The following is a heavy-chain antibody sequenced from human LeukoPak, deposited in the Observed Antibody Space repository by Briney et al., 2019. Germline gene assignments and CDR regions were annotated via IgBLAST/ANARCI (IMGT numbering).Heavy chain of an antibody. D-gene: IGHD2-15*01. CDR3: ARQRLYCSGGSCYSVLDY. CDR1: GGSFSSYY. V-gene: IGHV4-59*08. CDR2: IYYSGST. Sequence: SETLSLTCAVYGGSFSSYYWSWIRQPPGKGLEWIGYIYYSGSTNYNPSLKSRVTISVDTSKNQFSLKLSSVTAADTAVYYCARQRLYCSGGSCYSVLDYWGQGTLVTVSS. J-gene: IGHJ4*02.